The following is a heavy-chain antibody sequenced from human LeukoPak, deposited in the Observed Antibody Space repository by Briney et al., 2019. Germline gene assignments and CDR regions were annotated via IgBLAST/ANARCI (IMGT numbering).Heavy chain of an antibody. CDR1: GFTFRSYD. D-gene: IGHD6-13*01. Sequence: GGSLRLSCAASGFTFRSYDMHWVRQAPGKGLEWVAVVWYDESNKYYVDSVKGRFTISRDNSKNTLYLQMNSLRAEDTAVYYCARSPGYSSSWYLLWGQGTLVTVSS. CDR3: ARSPGYSSSWYLL. J-gene: IGHJ4*02. V-gene: IGHV3-33*03. CDR2: VWYDESNK.